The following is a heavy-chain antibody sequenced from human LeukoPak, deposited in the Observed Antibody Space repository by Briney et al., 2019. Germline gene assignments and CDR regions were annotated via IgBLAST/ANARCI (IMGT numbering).Heavy chain of an antibody. V-gene: IGHV3-23*01. D-gene: IGHD3-22*01. CDR1: GFTFSSYA. J-gene: IGHJ4*02. CDR3: AKYDSSGYYFDY. CDR2: ISGSGGSI. Sequence: GGSLRLSCAASGFTFSSYAMSWVRQAPGKGLEWVSAISGSGGSIYYADSVKGRFTISRDSSKNTLYLQMNSLRAEDTAVYYCAKYDSSGYYFDYWGQGTLVTVSS.